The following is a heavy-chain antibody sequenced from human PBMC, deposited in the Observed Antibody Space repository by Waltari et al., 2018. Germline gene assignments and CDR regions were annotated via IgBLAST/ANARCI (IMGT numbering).Heavy chain of an antibody. CDR2: REHSGST. D-gene: IGHD3-9*01. CDR1: GYSISSGYY. CDR3: ARGEGDILTGYYVSLYFDY. Sequence: QVQLQESGPGLVKPSETLSLTCAVSGYSISSGYYWGWIRQPPGTGVEWMGSREHSGSTDNNRTVKSRVTISVDTSKKQLARKLSAVTAAETAVYYCARGEGDILTGYYVSLYFDYWGQGTLVTVSS. J-gene: IGHJ4*02. V-gene: IGHV4-38-2*01.